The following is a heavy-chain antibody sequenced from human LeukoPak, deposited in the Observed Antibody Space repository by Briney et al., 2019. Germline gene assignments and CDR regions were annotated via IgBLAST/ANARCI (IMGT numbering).Heavy chain of an antibody. J-gene: IGHJ4*02. V-gene: IGHV3-23*01. CDR3: AKAMSSTTWGIFDY. CDR1: GFTFSSYA. CDR2: ISGSGETT. Sequence: GGSLGLSCAASGFTFSSYAVSWVRQAPGRGLECISSISGSGETTYYADSVKGRFTSSRDNSKKTVYLQLSSLRAEDTAVYYCAKAMSSTTWGIFDYWGQGTLVTVSS. D-gene: IGHD2-2*01.